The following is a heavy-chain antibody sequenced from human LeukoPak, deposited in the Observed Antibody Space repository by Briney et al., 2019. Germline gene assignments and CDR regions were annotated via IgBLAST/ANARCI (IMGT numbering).Heavy chain of an antibody. J-gene: IGHJ6*03. D-gene: IGHD3-10*01. V-gene: IGHV4-34*01. CDR2: INHSGST. Sequence: PSETLSLTCAVYGGSFSGYYWSWIRQPPGKGLEWIGEINHSGSTNYNPSLKSRVTISVDTSKNQFSLKLSSVTAADTAVYYCAGGSGSYAHYYYYMDVWGKGTTVTVSS. CDR3: AGGSGSYAHYYYYMDV. CDR1: GGSFSGYY.